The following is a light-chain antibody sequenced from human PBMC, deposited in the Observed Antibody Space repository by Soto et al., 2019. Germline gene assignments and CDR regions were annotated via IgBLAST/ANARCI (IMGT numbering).Light chain of an antibody. CDR1: SSDVGGYNY. Sequence: QSALTQPPSASGSPGQSVTISCTGTSSDVGGYNYVSWYQQHPGKAPKLMIYEVSKRPSGVPDRFSGSKSGNTASRTVSGLQAEDEADYYCSSYAGSNNPVVFGGGTKVTVL. CDR2: EVS. CDR3: SSYAGSNNPVV. J-gene: IGLJ2*01. V-gene: IGLV2-8*01.